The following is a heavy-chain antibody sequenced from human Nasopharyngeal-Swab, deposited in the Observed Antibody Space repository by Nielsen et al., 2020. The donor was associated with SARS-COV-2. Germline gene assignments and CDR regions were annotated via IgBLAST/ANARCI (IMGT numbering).Heavy chain of an antibody. J-gene: IGHJ4*02. Sequence: SQTLSLTCAISGDSVSSNSAAWNSFRLSPSRGLEWLGWTYSRSKWYNDYPVSVKSRIIIDPGTSKNQFSLQLNSVTPEDTAVYYCARSLHSSSWYRDAGWGSYYFDYWSQGTLVTVSS. D-gene: IGHD6-13*01. CDR2: TYSRSKWYN. V-gene: IGHV6-1*01. CDR3: ARSLHSSSWYRDAGWGSYYFDY. CDR1: GDSVSSNSAA.